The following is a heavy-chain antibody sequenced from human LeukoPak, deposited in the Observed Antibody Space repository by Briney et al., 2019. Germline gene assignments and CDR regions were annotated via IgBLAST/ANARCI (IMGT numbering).Heavy chain of an antibody. CDR2: IYYSGST. Sequence: SETLSLTCTVSGSSISSYYWSWIRQPPGKGLEWIGYIYYSGSTNYNPSLKSRVTISVDASKNQFSLRLSSVTAADTAVYHCARDLEYSYGRYFDYWGQGTLVTVSS. CDR1: GSSISSYY. CDR3: ARDLEYSYGRYFDY. J-gene: IGHJ4*02. V-gene: IGHV4-59*01. D-gene: IGHD5-18*01.